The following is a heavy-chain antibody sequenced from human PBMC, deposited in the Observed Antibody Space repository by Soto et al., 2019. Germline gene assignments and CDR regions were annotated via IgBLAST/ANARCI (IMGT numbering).Heavy chain of an antibody. D-gene: IGHD5-18*01. V-gene: IGHV2-5*02. CDR3: AHKGGFGYPES. CDR2: VYWDDDK. Sequence: QITLKESGPMLVKPTQALTLTCTCSGFSLTTSGVGVGWIRQPPGKALEWLALVYWDDDKRYSPSLTNRLTLSRDTSKNQVVLTLTNVDPTDTGTYFCAHKGGFGYPESWGQEIMVTVSS. CDR1: GFSLTTSGVG. J-gene: IGHJ5*02.